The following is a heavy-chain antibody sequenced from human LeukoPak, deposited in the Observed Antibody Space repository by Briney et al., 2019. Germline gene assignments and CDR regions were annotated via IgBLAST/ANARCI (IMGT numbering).Heavy chain of an antibody. D-gene: IGHD5-18*01. Sequence: GGSLRLSCAASGLAFSSYAMSWVRQAPGKGLEWVSAISGSGGSTYYADSVKGRFTISRDNSKNTLYLQMNSLRAEDTAVYYCAKAGDTAMYYYYMDVWGKGTTVTVSS. CDR1: GLAFSSYA. V-gene: IGHV3-23*01. J-gene: IGHJ6*03. CDR2: ISGSGGST. CDR3: AKAGDTAMYYYYMDV.